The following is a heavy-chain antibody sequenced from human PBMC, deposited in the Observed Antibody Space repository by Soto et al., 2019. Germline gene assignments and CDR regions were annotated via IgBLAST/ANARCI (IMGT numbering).Heavy chain of an antibody. CDR1: GGSFSGYY. J-gene: IGHJ4*02. CDR3: ARGALLTGDDRAVGLSYFDY. V-gene: IGHV4-34*01. Sequence: SETLSLTCAVYGGSFSGYYWSWIRQPPGKGLEWIGEINHSGSTNYNPSLKSRVTISVDTSKNQFSLKLSSVTAADTAVYYCARGALLTGDDRAVGLSYFDYWGQGTLVTVSS. CDR2: INHSGST. D-gene: IGHD7-27*01.